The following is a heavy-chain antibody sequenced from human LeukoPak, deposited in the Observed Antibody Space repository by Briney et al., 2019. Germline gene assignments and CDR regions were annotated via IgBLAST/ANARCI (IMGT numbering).Heavy chain of an antibody. CDR3: AKEGFLEWFLFDS. CDR2: FSGSGDST. Sequence: GGSLRLSCAASGFTFGIYAMTWVRQAPGKGLEWVSTFSGSGDSTYYADSVKGRFTISRDNSKNTLYLQMNSLRAEDTAVYYCAKEGFLEWFLFDSWGQGTLVTVSS. V-gene: IGHV3-23*01. J-gene: IGHJ4*02. CDR1: GFTFGIYA. D-gene: IGHD3-3*01.